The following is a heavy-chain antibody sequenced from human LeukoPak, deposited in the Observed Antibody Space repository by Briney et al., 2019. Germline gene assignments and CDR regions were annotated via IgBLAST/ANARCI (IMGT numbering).Heavy chain of an antibody. D-gene: IGHD6-13*01. V-gene: IGHV6-1*01. J-gene: IGHJ4*02. CDR3: ARSAAGTVDY. CDR1: GDSVSSNSDA. Sequence: PSQTLSLTCALSGDSVSSNSDAWNWIRQSPSRGLEWLGRTYYRSKLYNDYAASVKSRISINPDTSKNQFSLQLNSVTAEDSAVYYCARSAAGTVDYWGQGTLVTVSS. CDR2: TYYRSKLYN.